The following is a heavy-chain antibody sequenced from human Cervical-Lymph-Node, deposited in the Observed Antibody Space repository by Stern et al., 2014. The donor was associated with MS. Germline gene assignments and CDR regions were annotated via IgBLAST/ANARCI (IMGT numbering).Heavy chain of an antibody. J-gene: IGHJ6*02. V-gene: IGHV1-18*04. CDR1: GYTFTSYG. CDR3: AGGVRGAIYYYYGMDV. Sequence: QDQLVQSGAEVKKPGASVKVSCKASGYTFTSYGISWVRQAPGQGLEWMGWISAYNGNTNYAQKLQGRVTMTTDTSTSTAYMELRSLRSDDTAVYYCAGGVRGAIYYYYGMDVWGQGTTVTVSS. CDR2: ISAYNGNT. D-gene: IGHD3-10*01.